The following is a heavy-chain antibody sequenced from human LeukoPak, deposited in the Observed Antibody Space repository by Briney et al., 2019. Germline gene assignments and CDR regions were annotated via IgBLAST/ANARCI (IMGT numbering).Heavy chain of an antibody. CDR1: GGSISSGGYY. J-gene: IGHJ4*02. CDR3: ARGLSLGSYRPIDY. Sequence: SETLSLTCTVSGGSISSGGYYWSWIRQHPGKGLEWIGYIYYSGSTYYNPSLKSRVTISVDTSKNQFSLKLSSVTAADTAVYYCARGLSLGSYRPIDYWGQGTLVTVSS. D-gene: IGHD3-16*02. CDR2: IYYSGST. V-gene: IGHV4-31*03.